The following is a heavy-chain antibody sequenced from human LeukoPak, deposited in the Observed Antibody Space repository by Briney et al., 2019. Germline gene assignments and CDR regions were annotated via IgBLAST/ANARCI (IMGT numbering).Heavy chain of an antibody. J-gene: IGHJ3*02. CDR2: IFHGGST. V-gene: IGHV4-4*02. CDR1: GGSISTNRW. D-gene: IGHD3-22*01. Sequence: SGTLSLTCTVSGGSISTNRWWSWIRQPPGKGLEWIGEIFHGGSTNYNPSLKSRVSISVDKSKNQFSLKLSSVTAADTAVYYCAKDDYYDSSGYSLPDAFDIWGQGTMVTVSS. CDR3: AKDDYYDSSGYSLPDAFDI.